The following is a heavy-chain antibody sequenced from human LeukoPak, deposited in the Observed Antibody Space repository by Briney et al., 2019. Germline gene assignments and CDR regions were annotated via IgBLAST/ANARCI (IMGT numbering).Heavy chain of an antibody. D-gene: IGHD3-16*02. CDR2: IYYSGST. CDR1: GGSISSSSYY. CDR3: ASSPLKSEYYDYVWGSYRLVHFDY. J-gene: IGHJ4*02. Sequence: PSETLSLTCTVSGGSISSSSYYWSWIRQPPGKGLEWIGYIYYSGSTNYNPSLKSRVTISVDTSKNQFSLKLSSVTAADTAVYYCASSPLKSEYYDYVWGSYRLVHFDYWGQGTLVTVSS. V-gene: IGHV4-61*01.